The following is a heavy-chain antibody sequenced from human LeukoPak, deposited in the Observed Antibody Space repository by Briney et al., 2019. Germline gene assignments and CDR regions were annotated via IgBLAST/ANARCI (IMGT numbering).Heavy chain of an antibody. V-gene: IGHV3-66*04. D-gene: IGHD5-18*01. CDR2: IYSGGST. CDR1: GFTVSSNY. CDR3: ARPRGYSYGYRGDAFDI. J-gene: IGHJ3*02. Sequence: GGSLRLSCAASGFTVSSNYMSWVRQAPGKGLEWGSVIYSGGSTYYADSVKGRFTISRDNSKNTLYLQMNSLRAEDTAVYYCARPRGYSYGYRGDAFDIWGQGTMVTVSS.